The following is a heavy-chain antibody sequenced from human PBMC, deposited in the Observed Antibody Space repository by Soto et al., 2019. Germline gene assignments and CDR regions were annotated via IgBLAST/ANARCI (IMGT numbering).Heavy chain of an antibody. J-gene: IGHJ4*02. CDR3: ARDGIAAAGTEGFDY. CDR2: IIPIFGTA. Sequence: SVKVSCKASGGTFSSYAISWLRQAPGQGLEWMGGIIPIFGTANYAQKFQGRVTITADESTSTAYMELSSLRSEDTAVYYCARDGIAAAGTEGFDYWGQGTPVTVSS. CDR1: GGTFSSYA. V-gene: IGHV1-69*13. D-gene: IGHD6-13*01.